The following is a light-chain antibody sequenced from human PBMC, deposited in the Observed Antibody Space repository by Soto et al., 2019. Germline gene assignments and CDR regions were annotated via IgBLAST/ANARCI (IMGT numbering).Light chain of an antibody. J-gene: IGKJ1*01. CDR2: DAS. CDR1: QSVSIY. CDR3: QQRRYWPVT. V-gene: IGKV3-11*01. Sequence: EIVLTQSPAILSMSPGERATLSCRASQSVSIYFAWYQQKPGQAPRLLIYDASNRATGVPARFSGSGSGTDFTLTICSLEPEDFAVYYCQQRRYWPVTFGQGTKV.